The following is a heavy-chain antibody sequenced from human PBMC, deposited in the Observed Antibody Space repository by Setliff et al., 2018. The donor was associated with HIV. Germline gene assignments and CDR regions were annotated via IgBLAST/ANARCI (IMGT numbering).Heavy chain of an antibody. CDR3: AKGRATYHASDV. CDR2: IVPLLGTT. Sequence: SVKVSCKASGVTLNIAYGISWVRRAPGQGLEWMGGIVPLLGTTHYTQKLPGRVTITADKSTNTAYMELSSMRSEDTAVYYCAKGRATYHASDVWGQGTLVTVS. J-gene: IGHJ3*01. V-gene: IGHV1-69*06. CDR1: GVTLNIAYG.